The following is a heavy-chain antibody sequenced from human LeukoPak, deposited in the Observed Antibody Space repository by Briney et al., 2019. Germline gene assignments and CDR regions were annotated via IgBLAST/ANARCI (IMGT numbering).Heavy chain of an antibody. CDR2: MNPNSGNT. CDR3: ARGGREIVGYYNSSVYMYYFAY. J-gene: IGHJ4*02. D-gene: IGHD3-22*01. Sequence: ASVKVSCKASGYTFTGYYMHWVRQAPGQGLEWMGWMNPNSGNTGYAQKFQGRVTMTRNTSISTAYMELSSLRSEDTAVYYCARGGREIVGYYNSSVYMYYFAYGAREPLFTVPS. V-gene: IGHV1-8*02. CDR1: GYTFTGYY.